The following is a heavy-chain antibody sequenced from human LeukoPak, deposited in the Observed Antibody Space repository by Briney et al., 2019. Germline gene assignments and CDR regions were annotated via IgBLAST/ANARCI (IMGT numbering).Heavy chain of an antibody. J-gene: IGHJ4*02. V-gene: IGHV1-69*13. CDR1: GGTFSSYA. D-gene: IGHD6-19*01. CDR3: ASQQWLVHTLAY. Sequence: GASVKVSRKASGGTFSSYAISWVRQAPGQGLEWMGGIIPIFGTANYAQKFQGRVTITADESTSTAYMELSSLRSEDTAVYYCASQQWLVHTLAYWGQGTLVTVSS. CDR2: IIPIFGTA.